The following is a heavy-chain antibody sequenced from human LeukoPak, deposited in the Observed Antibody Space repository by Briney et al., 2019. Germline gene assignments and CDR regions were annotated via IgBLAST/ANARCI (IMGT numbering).Heavy chain of an antibody. CDR1: GFTFSSYG. CDR3: AKDVVATIHYYFDY. V-gene: IGHV3-33*06. Sequence: PGRSLRLSCAASGFTFSSYGMHWVRQAPGKGLEWVAVIWYDGSNKYYADSVKGRFTISRDNSKNTLYLQMNSLRAEDTAVYYCAKDVVATIHYYFDYWGQGTLVTVSS. D-gene: IGHD5-12*01. J-gene: IGHJ4*02. CDR2: IWYDGSNK.